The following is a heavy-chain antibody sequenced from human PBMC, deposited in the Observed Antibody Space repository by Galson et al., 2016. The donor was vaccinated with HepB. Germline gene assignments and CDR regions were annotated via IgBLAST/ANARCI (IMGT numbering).Heavy chain of an antibody. CDR1: GDSISSYY. CDR3: AREYSSFDY. D-gene: IGHD6-19*01. V-gene: IGHV4-59*01. Sequence: SETLSLTCTVSGDSISSYYWHWIRLPTGKGLEWIGYVHNSGYTTYNPSLNGRVTISMDTSENQFSLKLSSVTAADTAVYYCAREYSSFDYVGHGILVTVSS. CDR2: VHNSGYT. J-gene: IGHJ4*03.